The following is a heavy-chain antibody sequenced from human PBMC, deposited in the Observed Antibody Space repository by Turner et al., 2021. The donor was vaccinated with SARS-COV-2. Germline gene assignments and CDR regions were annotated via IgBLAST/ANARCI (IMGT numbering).Heavy chain of an antibody. V-gene: IGHV4-34*01. CDR1: GGSFSGYY. CDR2: INHSGST. CDR3: ASRKLGTAWVTPFDY. J-gene: IGHJ4*02. D-gene: IGHD5-18*01. Sequence: QVQLQQWGAGLLKPSETLSLTCAVYGGSFSGYYWSWIRQPPGKGLEWIGEINHSGSTNYNPSLKSRVTISVDTSKNQFSLKLSSVTAADTAVYYCASRKLGTAWVTPFDYWGQGTLVTVSS.